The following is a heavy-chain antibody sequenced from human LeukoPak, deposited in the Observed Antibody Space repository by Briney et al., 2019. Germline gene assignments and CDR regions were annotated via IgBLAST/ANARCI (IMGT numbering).Heavy chain of an antibody. CDR3: AKDIEEGYSYGLFDY. Sequence: GRSLRLPCAASGFTFSSYGMHWVRQAQGKGLEWMAVISYDGNNKYYADSVEGRFTISRDNSKNTLCLQMNSLRAEDTAVYYCAKDIEEGYSYGLFDYWGQGTLVTVSS. V-gene: IGHV3-30*18. D-gene: IGHD5-18*01. J-gene: IGHJ4*02. CDR2: ISYDGNNK. CDR1: GFTFSSYG.